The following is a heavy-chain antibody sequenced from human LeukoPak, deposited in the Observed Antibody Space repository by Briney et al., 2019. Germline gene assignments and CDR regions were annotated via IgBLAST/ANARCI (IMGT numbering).Heavy chain of an antibody. V-gene: IGHV3-23*01. CDR1: GFTFSSYA. J-gene: IGHJ4*02. CDR2: ISGSGGST. D-gene: IGHD3-22*01. CDR3: AKDGSNCYDSSGYYYVGSFDY. Sequence: PGGSLRLSCAASGFTFSSYAMSWVRHAPGKGLEWGSAISGSGGSTYYAASVKGRFTISRDNTKNTLYLQMNTLRAEDPAVYYCAKDGSNCYDSSGYYYVGSFDYWGQGTLVTVSS.